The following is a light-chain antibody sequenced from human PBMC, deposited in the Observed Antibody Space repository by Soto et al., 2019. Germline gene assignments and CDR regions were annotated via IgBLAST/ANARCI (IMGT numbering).Light chain of an antibody. J-gene: IGLJ1*01. V-gene: IGLV1-40*01. Sequence: QAVVTQPPSVSGAPGQRVTISCTGSSSNIGAGKDVHWYQQLPGTAPKLLIYSNNNRPSGVPDRFSVSKSGTSASLAITGLQVEDEADYFCQSYGTSLSGLYVFGTGTKVTVL. CDR3: QSYGTSLSGLYV. CDR2: SNN. CDR1: SSNIGAGKD.